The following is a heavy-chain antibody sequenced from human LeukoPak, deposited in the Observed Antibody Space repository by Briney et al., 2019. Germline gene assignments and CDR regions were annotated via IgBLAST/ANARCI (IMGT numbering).Heavy chain of an antibody. CDR1: GFTFSTYW. D-gene: IGHD7-27*01. CDR2: INTDGTST. Sequence: PGGSLRLSCAASGFTFSTYWMHWVRQAPGKGLVWVSRINTDGTSTNYADSVKGRFTISRDSANNTLYLQMNSLRAEDTAVYYCARTLNWAFDFWGQGTLVTVSS. CDR3: ARTLNWAFDF. J-gene: IGHJ4*02. V-gene: IGHV3-74*01.